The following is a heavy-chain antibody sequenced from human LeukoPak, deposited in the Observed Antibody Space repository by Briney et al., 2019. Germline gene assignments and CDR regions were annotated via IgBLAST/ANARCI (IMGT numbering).Heavy chain of an antibody. Sequence: GGSLRLSCAASGFTFSSYAMSWVRQAPGKGLEWVSAISGSGGSTYYADSVKGRFTVSRDNSKNTLYLQMNSLRAEDTAIYYCAKDRLLWFGELSPYYYYYGMDVWGQGTTVTVSS. D-gene: IGHD3-10*01. CDR3: AKDRLLWFGELSPYYYYYGMDV. J-gene: IGHJ6*02. CDR1: GFTFSSYA. CDR2: ISGSGGST. V-gene: IGHV3-23*01.